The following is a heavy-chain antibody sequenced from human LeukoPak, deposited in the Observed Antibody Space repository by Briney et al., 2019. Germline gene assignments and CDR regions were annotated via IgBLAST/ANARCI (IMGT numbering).Heavy chain of an antibody. CDR2: IIESGSST. CDR3: GSQVETFYMDV. V-gene: IGHV3-11*04. Sequence: SGGSLRLSCVASGFTLSDSDMSWIRQAPRKGLEWVSYIIESGSSTYYADSVTGRFTISRDNAKNSLYLQMNSLRDEDTGVYYCGSQVETFYMDVWGKGTTVTVSS. CDR1: GFTLSDSD. D-gene: IGHD5-24*01. J-gene: IGHJ6*03.